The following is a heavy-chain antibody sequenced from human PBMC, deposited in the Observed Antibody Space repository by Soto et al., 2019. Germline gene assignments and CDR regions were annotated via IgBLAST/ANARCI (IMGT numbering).Heavy chain of an antibody. CDR3: VRDPVVTGFPFGAFDF. D-gene: IGHD2-21*02. J-gene: IGHJ3*01. V-gene: IGHV3-30*03. CDR1: GFTFSSYG. CDR2: ISYDGRNK. Sequence: QVQLVESGGGVVQPGRSLRLSCAASGFTFSSYGMHWVRQAPGKGLEWVAVISYDGRNKYYADSVEGRFTISRDNSKNTVYVQMNSLRPEDTAVYYCVRDPVVTGFPFGAFDFWGQGTMVTVSS.